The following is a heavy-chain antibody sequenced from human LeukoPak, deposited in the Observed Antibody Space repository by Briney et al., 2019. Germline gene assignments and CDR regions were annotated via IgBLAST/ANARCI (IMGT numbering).Heavy chain of an antibody. J-gene: IGHJ3*02. CDR1: GYTFTSYD. CDR3: ARGGCSGGGCRPDPHATMGTNHDAFDI. CDR2: MNPNSGNT. V-gene: IGHV1-8*01. D-gene: IGHD2-15*01. Sequence: GSVKVSCKASGYTFTSYDINWVRQATGQGLEWMGWMNPNSGNTGYAQKFQGRVTMTRNTSISTAYMELSSLRSEDTAVYCCARGGCSGGGCRPDPHATMGTNHDAFDIWGQGTMVTVSS.